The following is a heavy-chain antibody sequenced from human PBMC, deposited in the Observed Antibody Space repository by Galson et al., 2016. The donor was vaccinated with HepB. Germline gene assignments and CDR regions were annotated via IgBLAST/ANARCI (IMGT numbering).Heavy chain of an antibody. J-gene: IGHJ6*02. D-gene: IGHD6-19*01. Sequence: SLRLSCAASGFTFSTYGMHWVRQAPDKGLEWVAVISYDGSNKYYADSMKGRFTISRDNSKNTLYLQMNRMRAEDTAVYYCAKDRLAYYYYYYGMDVWGQGTTVTVSS. CDR2: ISYDGSNK. CDR3: AKDRLAYYYYYYGMDV. CDR1: GFTFSTYG. V-gene: IGHV3-30*18.